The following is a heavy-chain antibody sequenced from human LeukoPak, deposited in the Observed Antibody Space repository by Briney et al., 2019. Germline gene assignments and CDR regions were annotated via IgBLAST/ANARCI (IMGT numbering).Heavy chain of an antibody. J-gene: IGHJ6*03. CDR2: IYPGDSNT. CDR1: GYSFTSYW. D-gene: IGHD4-11*01. V-gene: IGHV5-51*01. Sequence: GESLKSSCNGSGYSFTSYWIGWVRQMPGKGLEWMGIIYPGDSNTRYSPSFQGQVTISADKSISTAYLQWSSLKASDTAMYYCARSATTVTTNYYYYYYMDVWGKGTTVTVSS. CDR3: ARSATTVTTNYYYYYYMDV.